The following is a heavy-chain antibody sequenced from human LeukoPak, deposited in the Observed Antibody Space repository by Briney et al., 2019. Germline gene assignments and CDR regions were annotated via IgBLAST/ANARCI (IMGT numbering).Heavy chain of an antibody. CDR2: ISGSGGST. Sequence: GGSLRLSCAASGFTFSNYAMSWVRQAPGKGLEWVSAISGSGGSTHYADSVKGRFTISRDNSWNTLYLQMNSLRAEDTAVYYCAKHRTLYCGSTSCYLSWFDPWGQGTLVTVSS. J-gene: IGHJ5*02. CDR3: AKHRTLYCGSTSCYLSWFDP. CDR1: GFTFSNYA. V-gene: IGHV3-23*01. D-gene: IGHD2-2*01.